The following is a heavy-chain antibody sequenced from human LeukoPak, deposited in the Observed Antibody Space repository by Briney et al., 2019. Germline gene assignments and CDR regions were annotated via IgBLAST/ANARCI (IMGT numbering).Heavy chain of an antibody. Sequence: ASLTLSCTASGYTFSGYYMHWVRQAPGQGLEWMGWINHNSGSTNYAQKLQGRVTMTTDTSTSTAYMKLRSLRSDDTAVYYCARDQVDYYDSSGYFGPWGQGTLVTVSS. J-gene: IGHJ5*02. CDR3: ARDQVDYYDSSGYFGP. CDR1: GYTFSGYY. D-gene: IGHD3-22*01. CDR2: INHNSGST. V-gene: IGHV1-2*02.